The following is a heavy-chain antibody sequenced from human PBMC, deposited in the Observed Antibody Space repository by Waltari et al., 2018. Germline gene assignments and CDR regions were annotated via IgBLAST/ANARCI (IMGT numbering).Heavy chain of an antibody. CDR3: SCLAEAPVATIYTATFDY. D-gene: IGHD5-12*01. Sequence: QVQLQQWGAGLLKPSETLSLTCAVYGGSFSGYYWSWIRQHPGKGLEWIGEINHSGSTNSTPSLNSRVTISVDTSKNQFSLKLISVPAADTAVYYCSCLAEAPVATIYTATFDYWGQGTLVTVSS. CDR2: INHSGST. CDR1: GGSFSGYY. J-gene: IGHJ4*02. V-gene: IGHV4-34*01.